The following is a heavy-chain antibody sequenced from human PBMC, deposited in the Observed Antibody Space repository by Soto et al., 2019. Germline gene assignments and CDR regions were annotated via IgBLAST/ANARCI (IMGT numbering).Heavy chain of an antibody. V-gene: IGHV3-30-3*01. CDR2: ISYDGSNK. CDR1: GFTFSSYA. J-gene: IGHJ6*02. Sequence: GGSLRLSCAASGFTFSSYAMHWVRQAPGKGLEWVAVISYDGSNKYYADSVKGRFTISRDNSKNTLYLQMNSLRAEDTAVYYCARDQDAAAAAGTDYYYGMDVWGQGTTVTVSS. CDR3: ARDQDAAAAAGTDYYYGMDV. D-gene: IGHD6-13*01.